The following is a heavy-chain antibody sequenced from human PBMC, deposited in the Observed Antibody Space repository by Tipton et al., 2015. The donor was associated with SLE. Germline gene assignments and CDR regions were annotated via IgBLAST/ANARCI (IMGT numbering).Heavy chain of an antibody. CDR3: ATSSSWSTGGAFDI. Sequence: TLSLTCTVSGGSISSGGYYWSWIRQHPGKGLEWIGYIYYSGSTYYNPSLKSRVTISVDTSKNQFSLKLSSVTAADTAVYYCATSSSWSTGGAFDIWGQGTMVTVSS. CDR2: IYYSGST. V-gene: IGHV4-31*03. D-gene: IGHD6-13*01. CDR1: GGSISSGGYY. J-gene: IGHJ3*02.